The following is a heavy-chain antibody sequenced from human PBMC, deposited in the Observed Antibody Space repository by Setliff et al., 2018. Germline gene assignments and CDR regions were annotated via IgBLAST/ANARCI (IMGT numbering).Heavy chain of an antibody. D-gene: IGHD3-3*01. J-gene: IGHJ6*03. V-gene: IGHV4-4*07. Sequence: SETLSLTCTVSGGSISSYYWSWIRQPAGKGLEWIGRIYTSGSTNYNPSLKSRVTMSVDTSKNQFSLKLSSVTAADTAVYYCARVGMYYNFWSGYYTYYYYYYMDVWGKGTAVTVSS. CDR1: GGSISSYY. CDR3: ARVGMYYNFWSGYYTYYYYYYMDV. CDR2: IYTSGST.